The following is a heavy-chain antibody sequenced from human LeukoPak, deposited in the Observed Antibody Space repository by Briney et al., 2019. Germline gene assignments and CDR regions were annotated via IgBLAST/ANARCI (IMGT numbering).Heavy chain of an antibody. J-gene: IGHJ4*02. Sequence: ASVTVSCKASGYTFTGYYMHWVRQAPGQGLEWMGWINPNSGGTNYAQKFQGRVTMTRDTSISTAYMELSRLRSDDTAVYYCARGLYGSGSFDYWGQGTLVTVSS. V-gene: IGHV1-2*02. D-gene: IGHD3-10*01. CDR2: INPNSGGT. CDR1: GYTFTGYY. CDR3: ARGLYGSGSFDY.